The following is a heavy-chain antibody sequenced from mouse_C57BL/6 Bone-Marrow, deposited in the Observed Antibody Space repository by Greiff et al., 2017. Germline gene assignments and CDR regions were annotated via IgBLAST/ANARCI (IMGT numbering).Heavy chain of an antibody. CDR1: GYTFTSYW. D-gene: IGHD1-1*01. CDR2: IDPNRGGT. V-gene: IGHV1-72*01. CDR3: ARNGSSQYYFDY. J-gene: IGHJ2*01. Sequence: QVQLKQPGAELVKPGASVKLSCKASGYTFTSYWMHWVKQRPGRGLEWIGRIDPNRGGTKYNEKFKSKATLTVDKPSSTAYMQLSSLTSEDSAVYYCARNGSSQYYFDYWGQGTTLTVSS.